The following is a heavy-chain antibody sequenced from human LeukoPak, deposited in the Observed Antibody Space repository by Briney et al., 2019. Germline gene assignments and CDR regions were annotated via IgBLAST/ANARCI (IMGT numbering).Heavy chain of an antibody. J-gene: IGHJ3*02. D-gene: IGHD3-22*01. Sequence: SETLSLTCTVSGGSISSSSYYWGWIRQPPGKGLEWLGSIYYSGSTYYNPSLKSRVTISVDTSKNQFSLKLSSVTAADTAVYYCARGAYYYDSSGYFPNRAFDIWGQGTMVTVSS. V-gene: IGHV4-39*07. CDR2: IYYSGST. CDR1: GGSISSSSYY. CDR3: ARGAYYYDSSGYFPNRAFDI.